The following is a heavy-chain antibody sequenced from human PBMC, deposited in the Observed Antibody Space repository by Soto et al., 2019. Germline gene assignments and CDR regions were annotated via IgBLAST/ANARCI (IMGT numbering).Heavy chain of an antibody. CDR3: AQSLGGGWYPDY. CDR1: GFTFSSHA. J-gene: IGHJ4*02. V-gene: IGHV3-23*01. Sequence: EVQLLESGGGLVQPGWSLRLSCTASGFTFSSHAMTWVRQAPGRGLEWVSVIIGSDGSTYYADSVKGRFTISRDNSQNTLYLQMNSLRAEDTAIYYCAQSLGGGWYPDYWGQGTLVTVSS. CDR2: IIGSDGST. D-gene: IGHD6-19*01.